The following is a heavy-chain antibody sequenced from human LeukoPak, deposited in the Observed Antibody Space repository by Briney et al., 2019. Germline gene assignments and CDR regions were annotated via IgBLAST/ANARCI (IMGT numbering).Heavy chain of an antibody. Sequence: GGSLRLSCAASGFTFSSYAMSWVRQAPGKGLEWVSAISGSGGSTYYADSVKGRFTISRDNSKNTLYLQMNSLRAEDTALYYCAREPLVRGVMWFDPWGQGTLVTVSS. V-gene: IGHV3-23*01. CDR2: ISGSGGST. CDR1: GFTFSSYA. J-gene: IGHJ5*02. CDR3: AREPLVRGVMWFDP. D-gene: IGHD3-10*01.